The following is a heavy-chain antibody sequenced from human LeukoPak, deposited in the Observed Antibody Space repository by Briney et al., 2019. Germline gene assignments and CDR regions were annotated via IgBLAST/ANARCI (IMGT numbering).Heavy chain of an antibody. D-gene: IGHD6-19*01. Sequence: GGCRRLSCAASGFTLSSYAMQWVRQAPGKGREWVAVISYDGSNKYYTDSVKGRFTISRDNSKNTLYLQMTSLRAADPAVYYCARDGQWLVLWWFAPWGQGTLVTVSS. CDR2: ISYDGSNK. CDR1: GFTLSSYA. V-gene: IGHV3-30*04. CDR3: ARDGQWLVLWWFAP. J-gene: IGHJ5*02.